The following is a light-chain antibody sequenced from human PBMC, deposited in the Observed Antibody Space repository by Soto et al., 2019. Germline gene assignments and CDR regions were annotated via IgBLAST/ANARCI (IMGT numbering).Light chain of an antibody. J-gene: IGKJ4*01. CDR1: QDSTKY. V-gene: IGKV1-9*01. CDR2: DAS. Sequence: EVTHTESSLTASGGARLTINCRASQDSTKYLAWYQQKPGKAPNLLIYDASTLHSGVPSRFSGSGSGTDFTLTISRLQPEDFAPYYCQQLSSHPSTFGGGTKVDIK. CDR3: QQLSSHPST.